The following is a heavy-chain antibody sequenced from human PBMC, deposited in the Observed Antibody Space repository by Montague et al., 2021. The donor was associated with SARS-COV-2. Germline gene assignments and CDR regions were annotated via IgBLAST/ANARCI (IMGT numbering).Heavy chain of an antibody. CDR3: ARGRRRSIKIFGVVIIDAFDI. Sequence: SETLSLTCTVSGGSISSYYWSWIRQPPGKGLEWIGYIYYSGSTNYNPSLKSRVTISVDTSKNQFSLKLSSVTAADTAVYYCARGRRRSIKIFGVVIIDAFDIWGQGTMVTVSS. D-gene: IGHD3-3*01. J-gene: IGHJ3*02. CDR1: GGSISSYY. CDR2: IYYSGST. V-gene: IGHV4-59*01.